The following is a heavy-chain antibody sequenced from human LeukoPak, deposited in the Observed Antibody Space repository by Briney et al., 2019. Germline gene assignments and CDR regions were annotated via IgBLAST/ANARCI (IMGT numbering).Heavy chain of an antibody. V-gene: IGHV1-18*01. Sequence: ASVKVSCKAAGYTFTSYGISWVRQAPGQGLEWMGWISAYNGNTNYAQKLQGRVTMTTDTSTSTAYMELRSLRSDDTAVYYCARDVTVTHYYGMDVWGQGTTVTVSS. CDR3: ARDVTVTHYYGMDV. D-gene: IGHD4-11*01. J-gene: IGHJ6*02. CDR2: ISAYNGNT. CDR1: GYTFTSYG.